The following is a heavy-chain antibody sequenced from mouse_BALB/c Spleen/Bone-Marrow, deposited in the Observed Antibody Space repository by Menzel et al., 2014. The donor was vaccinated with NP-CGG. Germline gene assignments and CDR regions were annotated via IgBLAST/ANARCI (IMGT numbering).Heavy chain of an antibody. CDR3: TRQRNWDHYAMDY. V-gene: IGHV5-6*01. CDR1: GFTFSTYG. CDR2: ISSGGGYT. J-gene: IGHJ4*01. D-gene: IGHD4-1*01. Sequence: EVQRVESGGDLVKPGGSLKLSCAASGFTFSTYGMSWVRQTPDKRLEWVATISSGGGYTYYPDSVKGRFTISRDNANNALYLQVSSLKSEDTAMYYCTRQRNWDHYAMDYWGQGTSVTVSS.